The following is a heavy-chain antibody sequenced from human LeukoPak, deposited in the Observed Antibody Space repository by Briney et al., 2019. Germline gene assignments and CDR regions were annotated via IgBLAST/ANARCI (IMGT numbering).Heavy chain of an antibody. CDR1: GFPFSSIS. V-gene: IGHV3-21*01. CDR3: ARGYSSGWYVGY. Sequence: GGSLRLSCAASGFPFSSISMNWARKAQGKGLEWVSSISSSSSYIYYADSVKGRFTISRDNAKNSLYLQMNSLRAEDTAVYYCARGYSSGWYVGYWGQGTLVTVSS. D-gene: IGHD6-19*01. CDR2: ISSSSSYI. J-gene: IGHJ4*02.